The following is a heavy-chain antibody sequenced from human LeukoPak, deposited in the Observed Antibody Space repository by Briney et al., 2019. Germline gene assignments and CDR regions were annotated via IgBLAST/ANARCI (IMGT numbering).Heavy chain of an antibody. D-gene: IGHD1-26*01. V-gene: IGHV4-59*10. CDR2: IYTSGST. CDR1: GGSFSGYY. Sequence: PSETLSLTCAVYGGSFSGYYWSWIRQPAGKGLEWIGRIYTSGSTNYNPSLKSRVTISVDTSKNQFSLKLSSVTAADTAVYYCARLPAGATTWFDPWGQGTLVTVSS. J-gene: IGHJ5*02. CDR3: ARLPAGATTWFDP.